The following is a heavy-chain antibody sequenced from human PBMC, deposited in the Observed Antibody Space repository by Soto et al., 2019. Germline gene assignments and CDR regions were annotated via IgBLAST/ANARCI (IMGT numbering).Heavy chain of an antibody. Sequence: GGSLRISCAASGFTFSSYGMHWVRQATGKGLEWVAVISYDGSNKYYADSVKGRFTISRDNSKNTLYLQMNSLRAEDTAVYYCAKVPTYCSSTSFYYGIDYWGQGTLVTVSS. CDR3: AKVPTYCSSTSFYYGIDY. CDR2: ISYDGSNK. V-gene: IGHV3-30*18. J-gene: IGHJ4*02. CDR1: GFTFSSYG. D-gene: IGHD2-2*01.